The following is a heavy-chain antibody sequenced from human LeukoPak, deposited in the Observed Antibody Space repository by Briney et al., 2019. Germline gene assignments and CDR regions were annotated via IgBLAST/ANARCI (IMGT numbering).Heavy chain of an antibody. V-gene: IGHV3-23*01. CDR2: IGASGADT. J-gene: IGHJ5*02. CDR3: AKSPRSAADNWFDP. D-gene: IGHD6-13*01. CDR1: GFTFRNYA. Sequence: GGSLRLSCAASGFTFRNYAMTWVRQAPGKGLEWVSVIGASGADTYYSDSVKGRFTVSRDNSKNTLYLQMNSLTVEDTAVYYCAKSPRSAADNWFDPWGQGTLVTVSS.